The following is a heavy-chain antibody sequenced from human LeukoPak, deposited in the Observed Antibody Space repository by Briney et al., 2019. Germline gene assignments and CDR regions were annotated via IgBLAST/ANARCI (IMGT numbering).Heavy chain of an antibody. V-gene: IGHV3-15*01. Sequence: PGGPLRLSWAASGSTSGKAWMSWVRQARGGGGEGGGRIKSKTDGGTTDYAAPVKGRFTISRDDSKNTLYPQMNSLKTEDTAVYYCIQWYHPLAPLPYWGQGTLVTVSS. J-gene: IGHJ4*02. CDR1: GSTSGKAW. D-gene: IGHD1-14*01. CDR2: IKSKTDGGTT. CDR3: IQWYHPLAPLPY.